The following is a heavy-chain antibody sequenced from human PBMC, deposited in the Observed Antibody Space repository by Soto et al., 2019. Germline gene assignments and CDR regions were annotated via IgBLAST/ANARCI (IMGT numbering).Heavy chain of an antibody. Sequence: QVQLQESGPGLVKPSGTLSLTCAVSGGSISSSHWWTWVRQSPGKGLEYIGDISHSGTSNSNPSLKRRVTLSVDKSKHHFSLTLASVTAADTAVYYCARVVLTITRGAFDAWGQGTLVIVSS. V-gene: IGHV4-4*02. D-gene: IGHD3-9*01. CDR1: GGSISSSHW. CDR2: ISHSGTS. CDR3: ARVVLTITRGAFDA. J-gene: IGHJ3*01.